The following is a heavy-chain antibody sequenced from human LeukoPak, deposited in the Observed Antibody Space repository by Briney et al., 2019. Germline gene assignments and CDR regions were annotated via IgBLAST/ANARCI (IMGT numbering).Heavy chain of an antibody. Sequence: GASVKASCKASGYTFTSYYMHWVRQAPGQGLEWMGIINPSGGSTSYAQKFQGRVTMTRDTSISTAYMELSRLRSDDTAVYYCARETMVRGLYWGQGTLVTVSS. V-gene: IGHV1-46*01. CDR1: GYTFTSYY. CDR3: ARETMVRGLY. J-gene: IGHJ4*02. D-gene: IGHD3-10*01. CDR2: INPSGGST.